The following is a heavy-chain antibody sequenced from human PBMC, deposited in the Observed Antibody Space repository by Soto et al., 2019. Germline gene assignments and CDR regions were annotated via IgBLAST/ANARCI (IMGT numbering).Heavy chain of an antibody. CDR2: IYYSGST. Sequence: SETLSLTCTVSGGSISSYYWSWIRQPPGKGLEWIGYIYYSGSTNYNPSLKSRVTISVDTSKNQFSLKLSSVTAADTAVYYCGSSILGYCSGGSCPNNWFDPWGQGTLVTVS. D-gene: IGHD2-15*01. J-gene: IGHJ5*02. CDR1: GGSISSYY. CDR3: GSSILGYCSGGSCPNNWFDP. V-gene: IGHV4-59*08.